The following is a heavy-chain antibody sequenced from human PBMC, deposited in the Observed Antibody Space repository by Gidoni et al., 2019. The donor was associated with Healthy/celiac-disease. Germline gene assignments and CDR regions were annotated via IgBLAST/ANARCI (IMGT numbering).Heavy chain of an antibody. CDR2: IYYSGST. CDR3: ATIVVVTHPVDY. Sequence: GGSISSSSYYWGWIRQPPGKGLEWIGSIYYSGSTYYNPSLKSRVTISVDTSKNQFSLKLSSVTAADTAVYYCATIVVVTHPVDYWGQGTLVTVSS. V-gene: IGHV4-39*01. J-gene: IGHJ4*02. CDR1: GGSISSSSYY. D-gene: IGHD3-22*01.